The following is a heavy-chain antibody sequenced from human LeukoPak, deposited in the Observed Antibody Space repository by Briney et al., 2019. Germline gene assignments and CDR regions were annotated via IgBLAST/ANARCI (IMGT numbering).Heavy chain of an antibody. D-gene: IGHD3-22*01. Sequence: ASVKVSCKASGYTFTSYAMHWVRQAPGQRLEWMGWINAGNGNTKYSQKFQGRVTITRDTSASTAYMELSSLRSEDTAVYYCARDADYYDSSGYYWGYYYYGMDAWGQGTTVTVSS. J-gene: IGHJ6*02. CDR2: INAGNGNT. CDR3: ARDADYYDSSGYYWGYYYYGMDA. V-gene: IGHV1-3*01. CDR1: GYTFTSYA.